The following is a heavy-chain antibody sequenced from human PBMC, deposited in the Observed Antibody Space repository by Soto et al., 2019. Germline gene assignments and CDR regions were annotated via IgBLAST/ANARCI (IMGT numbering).Heavy chain of an antibody. V-gene: IGHV1-69*01. D-gene: IGHD2-21*01. Sequence: QVQLVQSGAEVKKPGSSVKISCKASGGTFSTYAFSWVRQAPGQRLEWVGGIIPIIGTPYYAQNFMGRLTINADESTTTAYMELSSLTFEDTAIYYCARSGYVVVSSQLDNWGQGTLLTVSS. CDR2: IIPIIGTP. CDR1: GGTFSTYA. CDR3: ARSGYVVVSSQLDN. J-gene: IGHJ4*02.